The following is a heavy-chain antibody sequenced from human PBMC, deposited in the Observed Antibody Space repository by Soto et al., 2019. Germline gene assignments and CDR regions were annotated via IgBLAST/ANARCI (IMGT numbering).Heavy chain of an antibody. Sequence: SVKVSCKASGGTFSSYTISWVRQAPGQGLEWMGRIIPILGIANYAQKSQGRVTITADKSTSTAYMELSSLRSEDTAVYYCARASSGPNGFDYWGQGTLVTVSS. CDR3: ARASSGPNGFDY. V-gene: IGHV1-69*02. CDR2: IIPILGIA. CDR1: GGTFSSYT. D-gene: IGHD3-22*01. J-gene: IGHJ4*02.